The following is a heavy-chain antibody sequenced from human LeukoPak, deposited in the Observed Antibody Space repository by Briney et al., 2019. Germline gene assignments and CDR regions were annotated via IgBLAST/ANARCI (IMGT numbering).Heavy chain of an antibody. CDR2: ISGSDDTP. Sequence: PGGSLRLSCAASGFTFSSYAMSWVRQAPGKGLEWVSTISGSDDTPYYADSVKGRFTISRDNSKNTLYLQMNSLRAEDTAVYYCAKRDTSSSLYFDYWGQGTLVTVSS. J-gene: IGHJ4*02. V-gene: IGHV3-23*01. D-gene: IGHD2-2*01. CDR3: AKRDTSSSLYFDY. CDR1: GFTFSSYA.